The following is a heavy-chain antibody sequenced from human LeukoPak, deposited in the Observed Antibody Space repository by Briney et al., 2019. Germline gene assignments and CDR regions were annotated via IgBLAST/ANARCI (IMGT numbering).Heavy chain of an antibody. CDR1: GASIRGQY. V-gene: IGHV4-59*08. J-gene: IGHJ6*03. CDR2: IRISGAS. Sequence: SETLSLTCTVSGASIRGQYWSWFRQTPRQGLQWIAWIRISGASNSNPSLKSRVTISGDTSKNQISLKLTSVTATDTAVYYCARHQDYSGTTFYDYMDVWGKGTTVTVSS. D-gene: IGHD4-11*01. CDR3: ARHQDYSGTTFYDYMDV.